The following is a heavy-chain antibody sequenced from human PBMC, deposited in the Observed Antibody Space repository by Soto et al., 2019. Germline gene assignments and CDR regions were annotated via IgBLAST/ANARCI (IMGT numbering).Heavy chain of an antibody. CDR2: INPYNDNR. CDR3: ARVGGGDCFDY. V-gene: IGHV1-18*01. CDR1: GYTFTRYG. Sequence: QVQRVQSGTEVKKPGDSVKVSCKASGYTFTRYGISWVRQAPGQGLEWMGWINPYNDNRYYAQRLQGRVTMTTDTATSTAYMELRSLRSDDTAVYYCARVGGGDCFDYWGQGTLVIVS. D-gene: IGHD2-21*01. J-gene: IGHJ4*02.